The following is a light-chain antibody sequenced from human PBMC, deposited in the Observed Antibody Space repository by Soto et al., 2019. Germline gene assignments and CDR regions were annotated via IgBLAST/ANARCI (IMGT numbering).Light chain of an antibody. V-gene: IGKV1-39*01. J-gene: IGKJ5*01. CDR3: QQSYTSPTT. CDR1: QGISTY. Sequence: DIQMTQSPSSLSACVGDRVTITCLASQGISTYLNWYQQKPGKAPKLLIYAASSLQSGVPSRFSGSGSETDFTLTVNSLQAEDFATYYCQQSYTSPTTFGQGTRLEI. CDR2: AAS.